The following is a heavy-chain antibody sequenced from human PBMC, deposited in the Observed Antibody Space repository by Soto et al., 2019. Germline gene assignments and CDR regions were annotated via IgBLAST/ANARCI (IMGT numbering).Heavy chain of an antibody. D-gene: IGHD2-2*01. CDR3: ARELVVPAETGMDV. CDR1: GFTFSSYA. CDR2: ISYDGSNK. Sequence: QVQLVESGGGVVQPGRSLRLSCAASGFTFSSYAMHWVRQAPGKGLEWVAVISYDGSNKYYADSVKGRFTISRDNSKSTLYLQMNSLRAEDTAVYYCARELVVPAETGMDVWGQGTTVTVSS. V-gene: IGHV3-30-3*01. J-gene: IGHJ6*02.